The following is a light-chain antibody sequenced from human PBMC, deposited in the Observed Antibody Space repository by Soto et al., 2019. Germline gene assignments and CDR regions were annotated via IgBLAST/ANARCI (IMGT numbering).Light chain of an antibody. V-gene: IGKV3-20*01. CDR2: GTS. Sequence: EIVLTQAPGTLSLSPGERATLSCRASQSVSSSYLAWYQQKPGQAPRLLIYGTSSRATGIPDRFSSSGSGTDFTITISSLEPEDFAVYFCEHYGGSPLVTFREGTRLEIK. CDR1: QSVSSSY. CDR3: EHYGGSPLVT. J-gene: IGKJ5*01.